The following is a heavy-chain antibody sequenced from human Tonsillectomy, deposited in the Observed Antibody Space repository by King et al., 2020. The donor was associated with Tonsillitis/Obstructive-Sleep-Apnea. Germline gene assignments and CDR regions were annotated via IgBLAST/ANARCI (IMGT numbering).Heavy chain of an antibody. CDR1: GYSFTSYW. CDR2: IYPGDSDT. CDR3: ARSTPYYYYYYYMDV. J-gene: IGHJ6*03. V-gene: IGHV5-51*01. Sequence: QLVQSGAEVKKPGESLKISCKGSGYSFTSYWIGWVRQMPGKGLEWMGIIYPGDSDTRYSPSFQGQVTISADKSISTAYLQWSSLKASDTAMYYCARSTPYYYYYYYMDVWGKGTTVTVSS. D-gene: IGHD2-15*01.